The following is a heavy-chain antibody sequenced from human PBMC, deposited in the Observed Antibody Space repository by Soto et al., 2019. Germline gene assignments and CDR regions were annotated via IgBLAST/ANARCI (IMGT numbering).Heavy chain of an antibody. CDR3: ARDLQNCDSSGYYVY. CDR1: GFTFSGYS. Sequence: EVQLVESGGGLVKPGGSLRLSCAASGFTFSGYSLHWIRQVPGKGLEWVSIISSSSNYIYYADSVKGRFTISRDNANNSLYLQMNSLRAEDTAVYYCARDLQNCDSSGYYVYWGQGTLVTVSS. V-gene: IGHV3-21*01. J-gene: IGHJ4*02. D-gene: IGHD3-22*01. CDR2: ISSSSNYI.